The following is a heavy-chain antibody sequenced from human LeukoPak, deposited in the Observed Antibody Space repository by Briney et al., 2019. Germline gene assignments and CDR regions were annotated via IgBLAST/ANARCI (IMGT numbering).Heavy chain of an antibody. CDR3: ARQKPSGTLFDY. J-gene: IGHJ4*02. Sequence: SETLSLTCAVYGGSFSGYYWSWIRQPPGKGLEWIGEINHSGSTYYNPSLKSRVTISVDTSKNQFSLKLSSVTAADTAVYYCARQKPSGTLFDYWGQGTLVTVPS. D-gene: IGHD1-14*01. CDR1: GGSFSGYY. CDR2: INHSGST. V-gene: IGHV4-34*01.